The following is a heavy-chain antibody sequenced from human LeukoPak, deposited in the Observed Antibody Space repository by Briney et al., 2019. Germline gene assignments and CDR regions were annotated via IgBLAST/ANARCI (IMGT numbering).Heavy chain of an antibody. CDR3: ATIKHGQIFGYFDF. D-gene: IGHD3-16*01. CDR1: GASISSHY. J-gene: IGHJ4*02. V-gene: IGHV4-59*11. Sequence: SETLTLTCTVSGASISSHYWSWLRQPPGKGLEWIGYVIDSVRTKDNPSLQSRLTLSADTSKNEFSLRLSSVTAADTAVYYCATIKHGQIFGYFDFWGQGIKVTVSS. CDR2: VIDSVRT.